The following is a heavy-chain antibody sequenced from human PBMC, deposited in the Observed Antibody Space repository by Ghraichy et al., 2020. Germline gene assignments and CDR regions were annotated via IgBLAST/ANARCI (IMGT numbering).Heavy chain of an antibody. CDR2: MRHRADSYTT. J-gene: IGHJ6*02. Sequence: GGSLRLSCAASGFSFSEYYTDWVRQAPGKGLEWVGLMRHRADSYTTQYAASVKGRFTISRDDSKNTVFLKMDSLKSEDTAVYYCAREFLYGMDVWGQGTTVTVSS. CDR1: GFSFSEYY. CDR3: AREFLYGMDV. V-gene: IGHV3-72*01.